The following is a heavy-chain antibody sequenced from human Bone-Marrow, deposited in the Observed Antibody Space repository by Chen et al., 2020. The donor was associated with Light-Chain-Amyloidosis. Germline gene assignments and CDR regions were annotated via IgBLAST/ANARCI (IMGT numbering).Heavy chain of an antibody. V-gene: IGHV4-38-2*02. Sequence: QVQLQESGPGLVKPSETLSLTCAVSGYSISSGYYWGWIRQPPGKGLEWIGSIYHSGSTYYNPSLKSRVTISIDTSKNQFSLKLSSVTAADTAVYYCARDRAASGDYFDYWGQGTLVTVS. D-gene: IGHD6-13*01. CDR1: GYSISSGYY. CDR2: IYHSGST. CDR3: ARDRAASGDYFDY. J-gene: IGHJ4*02.